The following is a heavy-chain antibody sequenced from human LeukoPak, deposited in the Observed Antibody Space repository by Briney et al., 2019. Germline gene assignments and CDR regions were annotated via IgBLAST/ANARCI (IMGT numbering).Heavy chain of an antibody. Sequence: GASVTVSCKASGGTFSSYAISWVRQAPGQGLEWMGGIIPIFGTANYAQKFQGRVTITADKSTSTAYMELSSLRSEDTAVYYCARGTSPAVYHQYKDGWGKGTTVTGSS. V-gene: IGHV1-69*06. J-gene: IGHJ6*03. CDR2: IIPIFGTA. CDR3: ARGTSPAVYHQYKDG. D-gene: IGHD1-14*01. CDR1: GGTFSSYA.